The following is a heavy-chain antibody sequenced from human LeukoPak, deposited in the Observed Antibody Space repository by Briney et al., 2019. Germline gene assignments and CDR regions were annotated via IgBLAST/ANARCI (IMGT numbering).Heavy chain of an antibody. V-gene: IGHV1-2*02. CDR1: GYTFTSYG. CDR3: ARDQIVVVGMDV. J-gene: IGHJ6*02. D-gene: IGHD2-15*01. CDR2: INPNSGGT. Sequence: ASVKVSCKASGYTFTSYGISWVRQAPGQGLEWMGWINPNSGGTNYAQKFQGRVTMTRDTSISTAYMKLSRLRSDDTAVYYCARDQIVVVGMDVWGQGTTVTVSS.